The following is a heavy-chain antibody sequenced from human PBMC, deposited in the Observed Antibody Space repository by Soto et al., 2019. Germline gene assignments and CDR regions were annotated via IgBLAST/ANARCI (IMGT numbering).Heavy chain of an antibody. D-gene: IGHD5-12*01. CDR2: ISYDGSNK. CDR1: GFTFSSYA. Sequence: QVQLVESGGGVVQPGRSLRLSCAASGFTFSSYAMHWVRQAPGKGLEWVAVISYDGSNKYYADSVKGRFTISRDNSKNTLYLQMNSLRAEDTAVYYWASGRHWFVVATLDYWGQGTLVTVSS. V-gene: IGHV3-30-3*01. CDR3: ASGRHWFVVATLDY. J-gene: IGHJ4*02.